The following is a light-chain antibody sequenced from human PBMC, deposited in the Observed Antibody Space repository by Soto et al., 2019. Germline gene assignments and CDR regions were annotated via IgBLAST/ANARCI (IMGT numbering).Light chain of an antibody. Sequence: QSVLTQPPSVSASPGQKVTISCSGSSSNIGKSYVAWFQHLPGTAPQLLIYENNKRPSGIPDRFSGSKSATSATLDITVLQTGDEADYYCATWDRSLSAGPNGVFGGGTKLTVL. CDR1: SSNIGKSY. J-gene: IGLJ3*02. CDR3: ATWDRSLSAGPNGV. V-gene: IGLV1-51*02. CDR2: ENN.